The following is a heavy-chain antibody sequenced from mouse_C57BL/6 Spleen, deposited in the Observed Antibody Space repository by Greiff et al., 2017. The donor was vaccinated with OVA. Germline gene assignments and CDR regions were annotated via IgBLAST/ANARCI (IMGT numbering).Heavy chain of an antibody. V-gene: IGHV1-15*01. Sequence: QVQLQQSGAELMRPGASVTLSCKASGYTFTDYEMHWVKQTPVHGLEWIGAIDPETGGTTYNQKFKGKAILTADTSSSTAYMELRSLSAEDSAVYYCTRYDLFDYWGQGTTLTVSS. J-gene: IGHJ2*01. CDR3: TRYDLFDY. CDR2: IDPETGGT. D-gene: IGHD2-3*01. CDR1: GYTFTDYE.